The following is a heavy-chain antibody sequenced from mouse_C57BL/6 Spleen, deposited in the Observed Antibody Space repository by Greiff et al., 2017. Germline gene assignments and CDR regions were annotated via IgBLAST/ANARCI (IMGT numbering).Heavy chain of an antibody. CDR3: ARDDYDGYFDY. J-gene: IGHJ2*01. Sequence: VKVVESGAELVKPGASVKISCKASGYAFSSYWMNWVKQRPGKGLEWIGQIYPGDGDTNYNGKFKGKATLTADKSSSTAYMQLSSLTSEDSAVYFCARDDYDGYFDYWGQGTTLTVSS. CDR2: IYPGDGDT. CDR1: GYAFSSYW. D-gene: IGHD2-4*01. V-gene: IGHV1-80*01.